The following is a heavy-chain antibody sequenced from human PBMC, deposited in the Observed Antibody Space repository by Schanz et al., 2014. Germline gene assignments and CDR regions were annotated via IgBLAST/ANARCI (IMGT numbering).Heavy chain of an antibody. D-gene: IGHD3-10*01. CDR1: GFTFSSYG. CDR2: IWYDENNK. CDR3: ARANYRRKINFDY. Sequence: QVQLVESGGGVVQFGRSLRLSCVASGFTFSSYGMHWVRQAPGKGLEWVAVIWYDENNKYYADSVKGRFTMSRDNSKNPLYRQMNNLRAEDTAVYYWARANYRRKINFDYWGRGTLVTVSS. V-gene: IGHV3-33*01. J-gene: IGHJ4*02.